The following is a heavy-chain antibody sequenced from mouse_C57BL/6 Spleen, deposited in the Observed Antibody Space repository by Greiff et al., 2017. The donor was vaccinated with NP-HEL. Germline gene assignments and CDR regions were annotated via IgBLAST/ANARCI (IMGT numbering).Heavy chain of an antibody. J-gene: IGHJ3*01. CDR3: ARNYGSSLACFAY. Sequence: QVQLQQPGTELVKPGASVKLSCKASGYTFTSYWMLWVKQRPGQGLEWIGNINPSNGGTNYNEKFKSKATLTVDKSSSTAYMQLSSLTSEDSEVYYCARNYGSSLACFAYWGKGTLVTVSA. D-gene: IGHD1-1*01. CDR2: INPSNGGT. V-gene: IGHV1-53*01. CDR1: GYTFTSYW.